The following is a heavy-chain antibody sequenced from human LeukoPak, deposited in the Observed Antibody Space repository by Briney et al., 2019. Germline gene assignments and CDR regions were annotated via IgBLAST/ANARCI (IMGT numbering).Heavy chain of an antibody. J-gene: IGHJ4*02. D-gene: IGHD3-10*01. Sequence: GASMKVSCKASGYTFTSYGITWVRQAPGQGLEWMGWISGYNGNTNYAQKFQGRVTMTTDTSTSTVYMELRSLRSDDTAVYYCARDDNYGSGQPDDWGQGTLATVSS. CDR2: ISGYNGNT. V-gene: IGHV1-18*01. CDR1: GYTFTSYG. CDR3: ARDDNYGSGQPDD.